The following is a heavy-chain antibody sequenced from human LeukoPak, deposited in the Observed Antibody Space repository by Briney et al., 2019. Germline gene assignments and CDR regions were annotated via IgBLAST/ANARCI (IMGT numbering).Heavy chain of an antibody. Sequence: GASVKVSCKASGYTFTGYYMHWVRQAPGQGLEWMGWINPDSGGTNFAQKFQGRVTMTRDTSISTAYMELSRLRSDDTAVYYCTRDPEFGAFDIWGQGTMVTVSS. CDR2: INPDSGGT. CDR3: TRDPEFGAFDI. CDR1: GYTFTGYY. D-gene: IGHD3-16*01. V-gene: IGHV1-2*02. J-gene: IGHJ3*02.